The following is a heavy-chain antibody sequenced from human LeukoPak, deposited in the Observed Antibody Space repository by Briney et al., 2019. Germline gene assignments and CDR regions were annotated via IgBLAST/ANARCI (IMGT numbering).Heavy chain of an antibody. CDR2: IYYSWST. Sequence: SETLSLTCTVSGGSISSYYWSCLRQPPGKGLEWLGFIYYSWSTHYKSSLKSRVTISVATSKNQFSLTLSSVTAADTAVYYCARHSGSSPHYFDYWGQGTLVTVSS. D-gene: IGHD1-26*01. CDR1: GGSISSYY. V-gene: IGHV4-59*08. CDR3: ARHSGSSPHYFDY. J-gene: IGHJ4*02.